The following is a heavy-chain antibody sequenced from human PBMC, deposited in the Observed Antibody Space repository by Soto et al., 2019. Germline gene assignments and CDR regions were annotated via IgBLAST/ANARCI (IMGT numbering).Heavy chain of an antibody. CDR3: ATEWELPNYYGMDV. D-gene: IGHD1-26*01. J-gene: IGHJ6*02. CDR1: GFTVSSNY. V-gene: IGHV3-53*01. CDR2: IYSGGST. Sequence: PGGSLRLSCAASGFTVSSNYMSWVRQAPGKGLEWVSVIYSGGSTYYADSVKGRFTISRDNSKNTVHLQMNSLRAEDTAVYYCATEWELPNYYGMDVWGQGTTVTVSS.